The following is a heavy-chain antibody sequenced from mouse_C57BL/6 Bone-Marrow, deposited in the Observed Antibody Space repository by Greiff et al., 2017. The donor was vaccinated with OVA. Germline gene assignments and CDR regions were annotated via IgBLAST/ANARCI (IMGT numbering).Heavy chain of an antibody. V-gene: IGHV14-2*01. D-gene: IGHD2-3*01. Sequence: EVQLQESGAELVKPGASVKLSCTASGFNIKDYYMHWVKQRTEQGLEWIGRIDPEDGETKYDPQFQGKATITADTSSNTAYLQLSSLTSEDTAVYDCARAGWLLSFDYWGQGTTLTVSS. CDR3: ARAGWLLSFDY. CDR1: GFNIKDYY. CDR2: IDPEDGET. J-gene: IGHJ2*01.